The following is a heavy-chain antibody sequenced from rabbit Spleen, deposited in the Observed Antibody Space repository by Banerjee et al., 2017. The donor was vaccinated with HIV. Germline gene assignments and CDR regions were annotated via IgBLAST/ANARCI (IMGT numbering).Heavy chain of an antibody. D-gene: IGHD2-1*01. CDR2: VCIIGGST. CDR3: ARSRDTYDDVGDYARLDL. V-gene: IGHV1S7*01. CDR1: GFDFSGDY. Sequence: QLEETGGGLVQPGGSLTLSCKASGFDFSGDYMSWVRQAPGKGLEWIGCVCIIGGSTDDASWVDGRFTISNDNAQNTLDLQLNSLTAADTATYFCARSRDTYDDVGDYARLDLWGPGTLVTVS. J-gene: IGHJ3*01.